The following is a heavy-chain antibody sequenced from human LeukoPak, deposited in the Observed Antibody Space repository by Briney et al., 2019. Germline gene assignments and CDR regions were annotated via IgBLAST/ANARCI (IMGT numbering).Heavy chain of an antibody. V-gene: IGHV3-30*19. D-gene: IGHD3-22*01. CDR1: GFSFSSYG. CDR2: VSYDRNNK. Sequence: GGSLRLSCAASGFSFSSYGMHWVRQAPGKGLEWVAIVSYDRNNKYYADSVKGRFTISRDNSKNTLYLQMDSLRAEDTAVYYCAREPPTYYYDSNGYYLNFFDSWGQGTLVTVSS. CDR3: AREPPTYYYDSNGYYLNFFDS. J-gene: IGHJ4*02.